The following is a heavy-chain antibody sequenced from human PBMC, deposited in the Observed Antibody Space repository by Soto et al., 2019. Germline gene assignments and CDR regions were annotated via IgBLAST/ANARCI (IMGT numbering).Heavy chain of an antibody. J-gene: IGHJ4*02. Sequence: SSETLSLTCAVYGGSFSGYYWSWIRQPPGKGLEWIGEINHSGSTNYNPSLKSRVTISVDTSKNQFSLKLSSVTAADTAVYYCARNRRYSYGYANWGQGTLVTVSS. CDR2: INHSGST. CDR3: ARNRRYSYGYAN. D-gene: IGHD5-18*01. V-gene: IGHV4-34*01. CDR1: GGSFSGYY.